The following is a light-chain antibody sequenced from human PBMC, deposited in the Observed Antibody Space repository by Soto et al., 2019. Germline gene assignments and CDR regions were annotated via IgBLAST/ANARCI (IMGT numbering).Light chain of an antibody. J-gene: IGKJ1*01. Sequence: DIQLTQSPSSLSASVGDRVTFTCRASQDISHFLAWYQQRPGEVPRLLIYGASTLQSGVSSRVSGSGFGTDFTRTIASLQPADVATYYCPEYNKDSPATFGPGTKVEIK. V-gene: IGKV1-27*01. CDR3: PEYNKDSPAT. CDR1: QDISHF. CDR2: GAS.